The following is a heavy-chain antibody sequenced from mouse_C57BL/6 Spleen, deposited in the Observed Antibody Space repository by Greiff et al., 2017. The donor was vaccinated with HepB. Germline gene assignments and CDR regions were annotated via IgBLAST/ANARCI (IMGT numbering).Heavy chain of an antibody. D-gene: IGHD2-5*01. CDR3: ASPAYYSNAWFAY. Sequence: QVQLKESGPGLVQPSQCLSITCTVSGFSLTSYGVHWVRQSPGQGLEWLGVIWSGGSTAYNAAFISRLSISKDNSKSQVFFKMNSLQADDTAIYYCASPAYYSNAWFAYWGQGTLVTVSA. J-gene: IGHJ3*01. CDR1: GFSLTSYG. V-gene: IGHV2-2*01. CDR2: IWSGGST.